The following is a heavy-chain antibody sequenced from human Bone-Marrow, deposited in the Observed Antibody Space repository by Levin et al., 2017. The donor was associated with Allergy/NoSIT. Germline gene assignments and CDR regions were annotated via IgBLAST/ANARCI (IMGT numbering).Heavy chain of an antibody. J-gene: IGHJ3*02. CDR3: AREGDGGSYYYSGPFDI. D-gene: IGHD1-26*01. Sequence: GGSLRLSCAASGFTFSSYGMHWVRQAPGKGLEWVAVIWYDGSNKYYADSVKGRFTISRDNSKNTLYLQMNSLRAEDTAVYYCAREGDGGSYYYSGPFDIWGQGTMVTVSS. CDR1: GFTFSSYG. CDR2: IWYDGSNK. V-gene: IGHV3-33*01.